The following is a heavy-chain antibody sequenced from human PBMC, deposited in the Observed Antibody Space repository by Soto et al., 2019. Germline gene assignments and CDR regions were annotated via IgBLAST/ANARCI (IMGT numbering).Heavy chain of an antibody. J-gene: IGHJ4*02. Sequence: GESLKISCKGSGYSFVSYWIAWVRQMPGKGLEWMGSIYPGDSDATYSPSIQGQVTISADKSSTTVYLQWNTLKASDTAMYYCAKTDGYEVEYWGQGTQVTVSS. CDR2: IYPGDSDA. D-gene: IGHD5-18*01. CDR3: AKTDGYEVEY. V-gene: IGHV5-51*01. CDR1: GYSFVSYW.